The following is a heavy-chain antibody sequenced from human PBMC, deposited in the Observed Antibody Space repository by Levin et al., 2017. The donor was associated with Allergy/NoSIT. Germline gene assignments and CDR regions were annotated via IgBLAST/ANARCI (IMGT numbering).Heavy chain of an antibody. Sequence: GESLKISCKASGYTFTGYYMHWVRQAPGQGLEWMGWINPNSGGTNYAQKFQGRVTMTRDTSISTAYMELSRLRSDDTAVYYCASYDYGDYVGWFDPWGQGTLVTVSS. D-gene: IGHD4-17*01. J-gene: IGHJ5*02. CDR3: ASYDYGDYVGWFDP. V-gene: IGHV1-2*02. CDR2: INPNSGGT. CDR1: GYTFTGYY.